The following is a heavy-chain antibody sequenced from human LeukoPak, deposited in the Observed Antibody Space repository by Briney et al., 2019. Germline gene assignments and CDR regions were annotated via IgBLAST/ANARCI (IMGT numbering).Heavy chain of an antibody. J-gene: IGHJ4*02. Sequence: PSETLSLTCIVSGGSISRYSWNWIRQSPGKGLEWVGYIAHSGTTSYKSSLKSRVTISVDTSKNQLSLRLTSVTAADTAVYYCARWDDSAWAFGNWGPGTLVTVSS. CDR3: ARWDDSAWAFGN. CDR1: GGSISRYS. V-gene: IGHV4-59*08. CDR2: IAHSGTT. D-gene: IGHD6-19*01.